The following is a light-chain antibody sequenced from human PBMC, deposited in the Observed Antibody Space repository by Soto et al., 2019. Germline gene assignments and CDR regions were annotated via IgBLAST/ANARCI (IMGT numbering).Light chain of an antibody. CDR2: EVS. CDR1: SSDVGGYNY. J-gene: IGLJ1*01. CDR3: SSYTSSSTLFV. V-gene: IGLV2-14*01. Sequence: QSFLTQPASVSGSPGQSITISCTGTSSDVGGYNYVSWYQQHPGKAPKLMIYEVSNRPSGVSNRFSGSKSGNTASLTISGLQAEDEADYYCSSYTSSSTLFVLGTGTKV.